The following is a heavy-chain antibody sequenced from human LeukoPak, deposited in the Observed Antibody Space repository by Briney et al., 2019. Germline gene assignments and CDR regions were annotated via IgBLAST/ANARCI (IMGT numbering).Heavy chain of an antibody. CDR1: GFTFSNAW. CDR3: TTAPEHYYDSNGYYQDY. CDR2: IKSKTDGGTT. J-gene: IGHJ4*02. D-gene: IGHD3-22*01. Sequence: PGGSLRLSCAASGFTFSNAWMSWVRQAPGKGLEWVGRIKSKTDGGTTDYAAPVKGRFTISRDDSKNTLYLQMNSLKTEDTAVYYCTTAPEHYYDSNGYYQDYWGQGTLVTVSS. V-gene: IGHV3-15*01.